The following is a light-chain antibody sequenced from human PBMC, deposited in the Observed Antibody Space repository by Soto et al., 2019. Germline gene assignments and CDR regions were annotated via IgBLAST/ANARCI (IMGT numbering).Light chain of an antibody. Sequence: DIQMTQSPSTLPASVGDRVTITCRASQSIRSLLAWYQQKPGKAPKLLIYAASSLQSGVPSRFSGSGSGTDFTLTISSLQPEDFATYYCQQSYSTLSITFGQGTRLEIK. J-gene: IGKJ5*01. CDR3: QQSYSTLSIT. CDR2: AAS. V-gene: IGKV1-39*01. CDR1: QSIRSL.